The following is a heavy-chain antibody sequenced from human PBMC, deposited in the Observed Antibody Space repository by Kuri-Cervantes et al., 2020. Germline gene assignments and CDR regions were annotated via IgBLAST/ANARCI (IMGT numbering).Heavy chain of an antibody. V-gene: IGHV3-23*01. CDR1: GFTFSRYA. Sequence: GGSLRPSCEASGFTFSRYAMSWVRQAPGKGLEWVSGIRSSGGDTTYADSVKGRFTISRDNDKSTLYLQMNGLRVEDTALYYCAKGTPGYCSGTCYPLDYWGQGTLVTASS. J-gene: IGHJ4*02. D-gene: IGHD2-2*01. CDR3: AKGTPGYCSGTCYPLDY. CDR2: IRSSGGDT.